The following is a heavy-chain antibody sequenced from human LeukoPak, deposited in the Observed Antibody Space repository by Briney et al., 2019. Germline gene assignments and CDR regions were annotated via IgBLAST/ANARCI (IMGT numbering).Heavy chain of an antibody. CDR1: GFTFSTYT. J-gene: IGHJ4*02. CDR2: ISGGGGST. V-gene: IGHV3-23*01. CDR3: AKDGDCYYFDY. Sequence: GGSLRLSCAASGFTFSTYTMTWVRQAPGKGLEWVSTISGGGGSTYYADSVKGRFTISRDNSKNTLYLQMNSLRAEDTAVYYCAKDGDCYYFDYWGQGTLVTVSS. D-gene: IGHD2-21*02.